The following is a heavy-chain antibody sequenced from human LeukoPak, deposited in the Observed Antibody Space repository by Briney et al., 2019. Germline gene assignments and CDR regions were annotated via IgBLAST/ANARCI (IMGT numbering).Heavy chain of an antibody. Sequence: PSETLSLTCGVYGGSFSGYYWNWIRQPPGKGLEWIGEITHSGSTNYNPSLKSRVTISVDTSKNQFSLKLSSVTAADTAVYYCARHESGTTVDYWDQGTLVTVSS. CDR3: ARHESGTTVDY. V-gene: IGHV4-34*01. J-gene: IGHJ4*02. D-gene: IGHD6-13*01. CDR2: ITHSGST. CDR1: GGSFSGYY.